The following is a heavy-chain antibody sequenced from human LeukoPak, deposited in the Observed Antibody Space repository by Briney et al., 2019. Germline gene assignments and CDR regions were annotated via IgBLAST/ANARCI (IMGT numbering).Heavy chain of an antibody. Sequence: SETLSLTCAVSGGSISSGGYSWSWIRQPPGKGLEWIGYIYHNGNTYYSPSLKSRVTISVDRSKNQFSLNLNFVTAADTALYYCARGDGSGSGRWFDPWGQGTLITVSS. CDR3: ARGDGSGSGRWFDP. D-gene: IGHD3-10*01. CDR1: GGSISSGGYS. CDR2: IYHNGNT. J-gene: IGHJ5*02. V-gene: IGHV4-30-2*01.